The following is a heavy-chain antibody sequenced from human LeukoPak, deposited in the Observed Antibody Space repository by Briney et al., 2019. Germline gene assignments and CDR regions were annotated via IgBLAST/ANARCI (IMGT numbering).Heavy chain of an antibody. V-gene: IGHV3-23*01. CDR1: GFTFSSYA. J-gene: IGHJ4*02. CDR3: TPTRYYGSGK. D-gene: IGHD3-10*01. CDR2: IRGGGGSK. Sequence: GGSLSLSCAASGFTFSSYAMSWVRQAPGRGLELVSAIRGGGGSKYYADFVKGRFIISRDNPKNTLYLQMNSLRAEYTAVYYCTPTRYYGSGKWGQGTLVTFSS.